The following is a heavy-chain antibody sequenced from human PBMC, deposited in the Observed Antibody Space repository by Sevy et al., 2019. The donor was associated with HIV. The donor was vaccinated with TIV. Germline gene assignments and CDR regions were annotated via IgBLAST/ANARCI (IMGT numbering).Heavy chain of an antibody. Sequence: ASVKVSCKASGYTFSTYGINWVRQAPGQGLEWMGWIGAYNGNRKYAQKFQDRITMTTDTSTSTAYMELRSLRSDDTAVYFCARLSTARGESNWLDPWGQGTLVTVSS. D-gene: IGHD3-16*01. CDR2: IGAYNGNR. CDR3: ARLSTARGESNWLDP. CDR1: GYTFSTYG. J-gene: IGHJ5*02. V-gene: IGHV1-18*01.